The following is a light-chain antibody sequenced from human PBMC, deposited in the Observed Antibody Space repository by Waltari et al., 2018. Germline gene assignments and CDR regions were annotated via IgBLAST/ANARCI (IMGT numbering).Light chain of an antibody. V-gene: IGLV3-25*03. CDR1: ALPTQA. CDR3: QSADRSGVWV. CDR2: NDS. J-gene: IGLJ3*02. Sequence: SYELTQPPSVSVSPGQTSRLPCVGAALPTQAAYWYQQKPDQAPVLVIYNDSERPSGIAERFSGSSSGTTVTLTISGVQAEDEADFYCQSADRSGVWVFGGGTKLAVL.